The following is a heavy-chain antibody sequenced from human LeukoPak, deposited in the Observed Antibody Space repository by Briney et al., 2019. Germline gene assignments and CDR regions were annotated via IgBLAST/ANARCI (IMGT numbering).Heavy chain of an antibody. D-gene: IGHD1-7*01. CDR3: ARGSRITGTNSWFDP. J-gene: IGHJ5*02. V-gene: IGHV4-59*01. Sequence: KPSETLSLTCTVSGGSISSYYWSWIRQPPGKGLEWIGYIYYSGSTNYNPSLKSRVTISEDTSKNQFSLKLSSVTAADTAVYYCARGSRITGTNSWFDPWGQGTLVTVSS. CDR2: IYYSGST. CDR1: GGSISSYY.